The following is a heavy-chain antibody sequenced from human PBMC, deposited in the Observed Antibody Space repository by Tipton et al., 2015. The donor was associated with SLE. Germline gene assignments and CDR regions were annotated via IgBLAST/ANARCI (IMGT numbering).Heavy chain of an antibody. D-gene: IGHD3-10*01. V-gene: IGHV4-34*01. CDR2: TNPSGNT. CDR3: ARGAKERITLVRVRPYYFDY. CDR1: GGSFSGYS. J-gene: IGHJ4*01. Sequence: TLSLTCAVYGGSFSGYSWSWIRQPPGKGLEWIGQTNPSGNTNYNPSLKSRVNISVDTSNNQLSLKLTSVTAADTDVYYCARGAKERITLVRVRPYYFDYWGQGTLVTVSS.